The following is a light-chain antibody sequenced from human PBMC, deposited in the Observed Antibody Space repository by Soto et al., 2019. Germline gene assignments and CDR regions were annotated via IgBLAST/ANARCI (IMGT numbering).Light chain of an antibody. CDR1: QSINNL. CDR3: QQYTNTNNPWM. V-gene: IGKV1-5*01. Sequence: DVQMTQSPSTLSASVGDRVTITCRASQSINNLLAWYQQKPGKAPKFLIYDVSTLESGVPSRLSGSGSGTEFTLIISGLQPDDYATYYCQQYTNTNNPWMFGQGTKVDIK. CDR2: DVS. J-gene: IGKJ1*01.